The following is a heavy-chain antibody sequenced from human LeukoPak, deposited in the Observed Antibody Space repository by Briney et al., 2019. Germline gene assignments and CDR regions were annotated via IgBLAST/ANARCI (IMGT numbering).Heavy chain of an antibody. J-gene: IGHJ1*01. CDR3: ARDRVPGLQH. Sequence: GGSLRLSCAASGFTFSNAWMSWVRQAPGKGLEWVGRIKSKTDGGTTDYAAPVKGRFTISRDDSKNTLYLQMNSLRAEDTAVYYCARDRVPGLQHWGQGTLVTVSS. CDR1: GFTFSNAW. D-gene: IGHD1-1*01. CDR2: IKSKTDGGTT. V-gene: IGHV3-15*01.